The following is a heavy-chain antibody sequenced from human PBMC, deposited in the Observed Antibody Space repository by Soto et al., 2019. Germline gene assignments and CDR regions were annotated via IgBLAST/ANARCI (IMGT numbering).Heavy chain of an antibody. CDR3: GHSSAEYCAGDCTPRDGGFDI. J-gene: IGHJ3*02. Sequence: QITLKESGPTLVKPTQTLTLTCTFSGFSLSTSGEGVGWIRQPPGKALEWLALIYWDDDKRYSPSLKSRLTSSKDSSKRHVVLTMTNMGPVDTGTYYCGHSSAEYCAGDCTPRDGGFDIWGQGTMVTVSS. V-gene: IGHV2-5*02. CDR1: GFSLSTSGEG. D-gene: IGHD2-21*02. CDR2: IYWDDDK.